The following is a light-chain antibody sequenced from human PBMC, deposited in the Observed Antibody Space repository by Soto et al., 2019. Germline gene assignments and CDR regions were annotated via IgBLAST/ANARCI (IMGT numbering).Light chain of an antibody. V-gene: IGKV4-1*01. CDR1: QSVLYSSNNKNY. J-gene: IGKJ2*01. CDR2: WAS. CDR3: QQYYSTPQT. Sequence: DIVMTQSPDSLAVSLGDRATINCKSSQSVLYSSNNKNYLAWYQQKPGQPPKLLIYWASTRESRVPDRFSGSGSGTDFTLSISSLQAEDVAVYYCQQYYSTPQTFGQGTKLEIK.